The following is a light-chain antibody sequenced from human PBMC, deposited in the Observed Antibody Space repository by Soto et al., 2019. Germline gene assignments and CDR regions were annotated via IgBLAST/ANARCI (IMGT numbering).Light chain of an antibody. Sequence: IVLTQSPDTLSLSQGERATLSCGASQSVRAYLAWYQQKPGQAPRLLIYDASNRATGIPARFSGRGSGTDFTLTISSLEPEDFGVYYCQQRSSWPLTFGGGTKV. J-gene: IGKJ4*01. CDR2: DAS. V-gene: IGKV3-11*01. CDR1: QSVRAY. CDR3: QQRSSWPLT.